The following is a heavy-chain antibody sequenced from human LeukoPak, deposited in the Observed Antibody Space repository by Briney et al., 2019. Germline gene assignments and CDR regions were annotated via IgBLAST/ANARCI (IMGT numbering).Heavy chain of an antibody. CDR2: MSGSSGTT. J-gene: IGHJ4*02. CDR1: GFTFSSYA. V-gene: IGHV3-23*01. CDR3: AREVSWNLHYFDY. Sequence: GGSLRLSCAASGFTFSSYAMIWVRQAPGKGLEWVSVMSGSSGTTYYADSVKGRFTISRDNSKNTLYLQMNSLRAEDTAVYYCAREVSWNLHYFDYWGQGTLVTVSS. D-gene: IGHD1-1*01.